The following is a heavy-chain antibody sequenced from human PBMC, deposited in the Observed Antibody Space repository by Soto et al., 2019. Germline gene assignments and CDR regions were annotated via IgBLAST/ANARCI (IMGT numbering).Heavy chain of an antibody. D-gene: IGHD1-1*01. CDR3: TRVQALQHTWSNDC. Sequence: PSETLSLTCTVSGASITTNYWSWVRQPPGKELEWIGYISHAGTPTYNPSLNSRVTMSLDTWKNQISLKMTSVTAADTAIYYRTRVQALQHTWSNDCWGQGTLVTVSS. V-gene: IGHV4-59*01. CDR2: ISHAGTP. J-gene: IGHJ4*02. CDR1: GASITTNY.